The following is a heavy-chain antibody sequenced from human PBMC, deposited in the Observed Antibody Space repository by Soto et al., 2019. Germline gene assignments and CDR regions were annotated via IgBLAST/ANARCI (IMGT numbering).Heavy chain of an antibody. CDR2: ISAYNGDT. V-gene: IGHV1-18*04. Sequence: ASVKVSCKASGYTFTSYDTSWVRQAPGQGLEWMGWISAYNGDTNYVQKFQGRVTMTTDTSTGTAYMELRSLRSDDTAVYYCARRGSGLVDFWGQGTLVTVSS. J-gene: IGHJ4*02. CDR3: ARRGSGLVDF. D-gene: IGHD6-19*01. CDR1: GYTFTSYD.